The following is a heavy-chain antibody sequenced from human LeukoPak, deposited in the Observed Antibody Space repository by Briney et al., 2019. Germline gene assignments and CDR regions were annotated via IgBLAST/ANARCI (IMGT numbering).Heavy chain of an antibody. V-gene: IGHV1-69*13. CDR1: GGTFISYA. CDR2: IIPIFGTA. CDR3: ARVTVGATTRDDY. Sequence: SVKVSCKASGGTFISYAISWVRQAPGQGLEWMGGIIPIFGTANYAQKFQGRVTITVDESTSTAYMELSSLRSEDTAVYYCARVTVGATTRDDYWGQGTLVTVSS. J-gene: IGHJ4*02. D-gene: IGHD1-26*01.